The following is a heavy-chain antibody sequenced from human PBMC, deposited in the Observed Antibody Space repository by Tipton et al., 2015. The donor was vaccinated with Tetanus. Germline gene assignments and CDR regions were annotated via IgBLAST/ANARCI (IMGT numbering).Heavy chain of an antibody. CDR3: ASGSALDY. CDR1: GFVFSSYT. V-gene: IGHV3-21*01. J-gene: IGHJ4*02. CDR2: ISSTSSYI. Sequence: SLRLSCEVSGFVFSSYTMNWVRQAPGKGLERVSSISSTSSYIYYADSLTGRITISRDNAKNSLYLQMNSLRAEDTAVYYCASGSALDYWGQGTLVAVSS. D-gene: IGHD6-25*01.